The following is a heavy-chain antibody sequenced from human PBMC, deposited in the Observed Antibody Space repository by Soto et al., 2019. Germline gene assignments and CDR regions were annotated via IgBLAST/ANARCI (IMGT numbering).Heavy chain of an antibody. V-gene: IGHV1-58*01. CDR1: GFSFTNSA. CDR3: ARMATFGSLNWFDP. J-gene: IGHJ5*02. Sequence: GASVKVSCKASGFSFTNSAVQWVRQARGQRLEWIGWIVVGSGNTNYAQKFQGRVTMTRDISIATAYMELSSLRSDDTAIYYCARMATFGSLNWFDPWGQGTLVTVSS. CDR2: IVVGSGNT. D-gene: IGHD3-16*01.